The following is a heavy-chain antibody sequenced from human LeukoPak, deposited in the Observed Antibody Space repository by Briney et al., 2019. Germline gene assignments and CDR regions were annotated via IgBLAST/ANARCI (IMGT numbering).Heavy chain of an antibody. CDR3: ARAHCSTTSCYTEDY. J-gene: IGHJ4*02. V-gene: IGHV4-39*07. CDR1: GGSISSSSYY. Sequence: SETLSLTCTVSGGSISSSSYYWGWIRQPPGKGLEWIGSIYYSGSTYYNPSLKSRVTISVDRSKNQFSLNLSSVTAADTAVYYCARAHCSTTSCYTEDYWGQGTLVIVS. CDR2: IYYSGST. D-gene: IGHD2-2*02.